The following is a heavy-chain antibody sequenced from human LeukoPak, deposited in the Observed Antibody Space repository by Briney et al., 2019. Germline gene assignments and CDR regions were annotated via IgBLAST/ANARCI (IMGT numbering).Heavy chain of an antibody. CDR3: AKGHGYSGLDAFDI. CDR1: GFTFSSYD. J-gene: IGHJ3*02. Sequence: PGGSLRLSCAASGFTFSSYDMHWVRQLTGKGLEWVSGIGTAGDTYYLGSVKGRFTISRDNSKNTLYLQMNSLRAEDTAVYYCAKGHGYSGLDAFDIWGQGTMVTVSS. D-gene: IGHD5-12*01. CDR2: IGTAGDT. V-gene: IGHV3-13*01.